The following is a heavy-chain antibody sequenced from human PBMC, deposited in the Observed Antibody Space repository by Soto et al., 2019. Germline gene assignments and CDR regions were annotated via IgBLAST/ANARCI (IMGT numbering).Heavy chain of an antibody. V-gene: IGHV3-23*01. CDR2: ISGSGGST. D-gene: IGHD7-27*01. J-gene: IGHJ4*02. CDR1: GFTFSSYA. CDR3: AKDLGSLNPSDPVDYFDY. Sequence: GGSLRLSCAASGFTFSSYAMSWVRQAPGKGLEWVSAISGSGGSTYYADSVKGRFTISRDNSKNTLYLQMNSLRAEDTAVYYCAKDLGSLNPSDPVDYFDYWGQGTLVTVSS.